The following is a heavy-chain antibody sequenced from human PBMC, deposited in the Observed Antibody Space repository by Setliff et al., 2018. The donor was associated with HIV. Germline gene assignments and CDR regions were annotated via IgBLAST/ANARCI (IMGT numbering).Heavy chain of an antibody. CDR1: GGSISSGNYY. D-gene: IGHD1-1*01. Sequence: SETLSLTCTVSGGSISSGNYYWSWIRQPAGKGLEWIGHISTSGRTNYNPSLMSRVTISVDTSKNQFSLNLNYVTAADTAMYYCARQGQLGSEWGQGTLVTVSS. J-gene: IGHJ4*02. CDR2: ISTSGRT. V-gene: IGHV4-61*09. CDR3: ARQGQLGSE.